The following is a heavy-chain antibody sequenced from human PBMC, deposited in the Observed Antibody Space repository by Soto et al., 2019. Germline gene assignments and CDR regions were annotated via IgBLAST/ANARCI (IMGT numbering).Heavy chain of an antibody. J-gene: IGHJ4*02. CDR1: GGSISSSSYY. D-gene: IGHD6-19*01. CDR3: AGGPTREQWLVLG. V-gene: IGHV4-39*01. Sequence: SETLSLTCTVSGGSISSSSYYWGWIRQPPGKGLEWIGSIYYSGSTYYNPSLKGRVTISVDTSKNQFSLKLSSVTAADTAVYYCAGGPTREQWLVLGWGQGTLVTVSS. CDR2: IYYSGST.